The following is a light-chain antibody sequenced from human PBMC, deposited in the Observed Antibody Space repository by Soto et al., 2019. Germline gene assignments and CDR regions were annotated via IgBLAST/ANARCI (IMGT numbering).Light chain of an antibody. V-gene: IGKV1-5*03. CDR1: QSIRSW. Sequence: DIQMTQSPSTLSASAGDRVTITCRASQSIRSWLAWYQQIPGKAPKLLIYKASNLEGGVPSRFSGSGSGTEFSLTISSLQPDDFATYYCQQYDSYPWTFGQGTKVDFK. CDR3: QQYDSYPWT. CDR2: KAS. J-gene: IGKJ1*01.